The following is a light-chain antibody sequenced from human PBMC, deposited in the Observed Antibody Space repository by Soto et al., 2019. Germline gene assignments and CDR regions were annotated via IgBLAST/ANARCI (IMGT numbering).Light chain of an antibody. J-gene: IGKJ3*01. V-gene: IGKV3D-15*01. CDR1: QSVSIN. Sequence: EILMTQSPATLSVSPGERATLSCTASQSVSINLAWFQQKPGQAPRLLIYGASTRATGIPARFGGSGSGTEFTLTIGSLQSEDFAVYYCQQYNNWPPLFGPGTKVDIK. CDR3: QQYNNWPPL. CDR2: GAS.